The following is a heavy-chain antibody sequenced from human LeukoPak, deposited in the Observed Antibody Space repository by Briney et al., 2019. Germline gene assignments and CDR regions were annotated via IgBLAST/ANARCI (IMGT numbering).Heavy chain of an antibody. CDR3: ARAGSSSVHYYYYMDV. CDR2: MNPNSGNT. V-gene: IGHV1-8*01. CDR1: GYTFTSYD. D-gene: IGHD6-6*01. J-gene: IGHJ6*03. Sequence: ASVKVSCKASGYTFTSYDINWVRQAPGQGLEWMGWMNPNSGNTGYAQKFQGRVTMTRNTSISTAYMELSSLRSEDTAVYYCARAGSSSVHYYYYMDVWGKGTTDTVSS.